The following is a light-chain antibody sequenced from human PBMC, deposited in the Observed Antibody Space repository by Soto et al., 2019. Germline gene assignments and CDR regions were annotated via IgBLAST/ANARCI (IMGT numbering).Light chain of an antibody. Sequence: EIRLRQSPGALSLTPGERATLSCRASQSVSNNYLAWYQQKPGQAPRLLIYGASNRATGIPDRFSGSGSGTDFTLTISRLEPEDFAVYYCQQYGSSGTFGQGTKVDI. CDR2: GAS. J-gene: IGKJ1*01. CDR3: QQYGSSGT. V-gene: IGKV3-20*01. CDR1: QSVSNNY.